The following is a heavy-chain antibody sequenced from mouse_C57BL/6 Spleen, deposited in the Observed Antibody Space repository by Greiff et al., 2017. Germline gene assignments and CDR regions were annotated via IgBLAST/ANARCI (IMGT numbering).Heavy chain of an antibody. D-gene: IGHD2-4*01. V-gene: IGHV1-52*01. CDR1: GYTFTSYW. CDR3: ARSRLRPYYAMDY. J-gene: IGHJ4*01. CDR2: IDPSDSET. Sequence: QVQLQQPGAELVRPGSSVKLSCKASGYTFTSYWMHWVKQRPIQGLEWIGNIDPSDSETHYNQKFKDKATLTVEKSSSTAYMQLSSLTSDDSAVYYCARSRLRPYYAMDYWGQGTSVTVSS.